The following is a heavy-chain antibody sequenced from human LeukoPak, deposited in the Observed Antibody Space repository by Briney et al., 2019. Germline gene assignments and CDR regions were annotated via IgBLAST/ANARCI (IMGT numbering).Heavy chain of an antibody. CDR2: MWYDGNNK. D-gene: IGHD2-15*01. Sequence: GGSLRLSCAASGSTFSSHAMHWVRQAPGKGLEWVAVMWYDGNNKYYVDSVKGRFTISRDNAKNTLYLQMNSLRAEDTAVYYCARELPFDYWGQGTLVTVSS. CDR3: ARELPFDY. CDR1: GSTFSSHA. J-gene: IGHJ4*02. V-gene: IGHV3-33*01.